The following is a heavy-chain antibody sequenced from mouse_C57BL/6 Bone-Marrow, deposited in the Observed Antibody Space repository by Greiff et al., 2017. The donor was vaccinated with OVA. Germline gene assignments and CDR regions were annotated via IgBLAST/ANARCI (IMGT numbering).Heavy chain of an antibody. D-gene: IGHD1-3*01. CDR2: ISSGGSYT. V-gene: IGHV5-6*01. J-gene: IGHJ4*01. Sequence: EVKVVESGGDLVKPGGSLKLSCAASGFTFSSYGMSWVRQTPDKRLEWVATISSGGSYTYYPDSVKGRFTISRDNAKNTLYLQMSSLKSEDTAMYYCARPPKLFYYAMDYWGQGTSVTVSS. CDR3: ARPPKLFYYAMDY. CDR1: GFTFSSYG.